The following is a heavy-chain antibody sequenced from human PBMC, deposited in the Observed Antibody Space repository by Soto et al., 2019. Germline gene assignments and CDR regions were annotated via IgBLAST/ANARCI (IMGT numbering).Heavy chain of an antibody. Sequence: GASVKVSCKASGYTFTGYYMHWVRQAPGQGLEWMGWINPNSGGTNYAQKFQGRVTMTRDTSISTAYMELSRLRSDDTAVYYCAKITMVRGDLDYYGMDVWGQGTTVTVS. D-gene: IGHD3-10*01. V-gene: IGHV1-2*02. CDR2: INPNSGGT. CDR3: AKITMVRGDLDYYGMDV. CDR1: GYTFTGYY. J-gene: IGHJ6*02.